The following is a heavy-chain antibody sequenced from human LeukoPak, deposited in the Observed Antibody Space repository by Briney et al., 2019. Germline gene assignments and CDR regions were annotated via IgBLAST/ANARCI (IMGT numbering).Heavy chain of an antibody. CDR2: ISSSGSTI. D-gene: IGHD6-13*01. J-gene: IGHJ4*02. CDR3: AGEVPISSSWYLQHPFDY. CDR1: GFTFNIYG. Sequence: GGSLRLSCAASGFTFNIYGMNWVRQAPGKGLEWVSYISSSGSTIYYADSVKGRFTISRDNAKNSLYLQMNSLRAEDTAVYYCAGEVPISSSWYLQHPFDYGGQGTLVTVSS. V-gene: IGHV3-48*04.